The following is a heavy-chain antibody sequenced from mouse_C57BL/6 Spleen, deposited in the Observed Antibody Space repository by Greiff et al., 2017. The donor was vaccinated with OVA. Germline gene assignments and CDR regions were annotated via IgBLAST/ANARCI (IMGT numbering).Heavy chain of an antibody. Sequence: VQLQQSGAELVKPGASVKLSCKASGYTFTSYWMHWVKQRPGQGLEWIGMIHPNSGSTNYNEKFKSKATLTVDKSSSTAYMQLSSLTSEDSAVYYCARALITTVVGDVWYFDVWGTGTTVTVSS. CDR1: GYTFTSYW. CDR3: ARALITTVVGDVWYFDV. CDR2: IHPNSGST. V-gene: IGHV1-64*01. J-gene: IGHJ1*03. D-gene: IGHD1-1*01.